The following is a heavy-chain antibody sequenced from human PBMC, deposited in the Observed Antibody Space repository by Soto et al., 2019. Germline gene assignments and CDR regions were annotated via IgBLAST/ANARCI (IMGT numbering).Heavy chain of an antibody. J-gene: IGHJ4*02. CDR2: IRSKPNSYAT. D-gene: IGHD3-10*01. Sequence: EVQLVEYGGGLVQPGRSLKLSCAVSGFTISGSAMHCVRQASGKGLEWVGRIRSKPNSYATAYAASVKGRFTISRDDSMNTAYLQMNSLKTEDTAVYYCCAIRGGQPDYWGQGTLVTVSS. CDR1: GFTISGSA. CDR3: CAIRGGQPDY. V-gene: IGHV3-73*02.